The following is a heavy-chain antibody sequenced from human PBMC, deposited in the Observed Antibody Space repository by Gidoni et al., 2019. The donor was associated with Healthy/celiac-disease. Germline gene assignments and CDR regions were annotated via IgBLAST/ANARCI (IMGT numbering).Heavy chain of an antibody. CDR1: GGSFSGYY. CDR2: INHSGST. Sequence: QVQLQQWGAGLLKPSETLSLTCAVYGGSFSGYYWSWIRQPPGKGLEWIGEINHSGSTNYNPSLKSRVTISVDTSKNQFSLKLSSVTAADTAVYYCARGRSRKKFDIVVVVAAMTAFDIWGQGTMVTVSS. CDR3: ARGRSRKKFDIVVVVAAMTAFDI. D-gene: IGHD2-15*01. J-gene: IGHJ3*02. V-gene: IGHV4-34*01.